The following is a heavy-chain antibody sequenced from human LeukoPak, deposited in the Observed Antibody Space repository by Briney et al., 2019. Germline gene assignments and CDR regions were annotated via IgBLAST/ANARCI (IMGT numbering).Heavy chain of an antibody. V-gene: IGHV3-30*02. J-gene: IGHJ4*02. Sequence: PGGSLRLSCAASGFTFSSYGMHWVRQAPGKGLEWVAVIWYDGSNKYYADSVKGRFTVSRDNSKNTLYLQMNSLRAEDTAVYYCAKDIYYDSSGYRGYFDYWGQGTLVTVSS. D-gene: IGHD3-22*01. CDR3: AKDIYYDSSGYRGYFDY. CDR1: GFTFSSYG. CDR2: IWYDGSNK.